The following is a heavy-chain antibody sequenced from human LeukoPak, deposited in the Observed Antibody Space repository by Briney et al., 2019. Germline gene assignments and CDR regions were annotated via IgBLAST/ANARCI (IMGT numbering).Heavy chain of an antibody. Sequence: GGSLRLSCAASGFTVSSNYMSWVRQAPGKGLEWVSVIYSGGSTYYADSVKGRFTISRDNSKNTLYLQMNSLRAEDTAVYYCAKGDDYGDKRYYYYYMDVWGKGTTVTISS. V-gene: IGHV3-66*02. CDR1: GFTVSSNY. J-gene: IGHJ6*03. CDR2: IYSGGST. CDR3: AKGDDYGDKRYYYYYMDV. D-gene: IGHD4-17*01.